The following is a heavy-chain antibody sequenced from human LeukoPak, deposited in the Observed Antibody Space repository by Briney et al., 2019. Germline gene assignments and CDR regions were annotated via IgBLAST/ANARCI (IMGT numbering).Heavy chain of an antibody. V-gene: IGHV1-18*01. CDR1: GYTFTSYG. CDR3: ARVNRYSSSWYGSVGYGMDV. Sequence: ASVKVSCKPSGYTFTSYGISWVRQAPGQGREGMGWISAYNGNTNYAQKLQGRVTMTTDTSTSTAYMELRSLRSDDTAVYYCARVNRYSSSWYGSVGYGMDVWGQGTTVTVSS. CDR2: ISAYNGNT. J-gene: IGHJ6*02. D-gene: IGHD6-13*01.